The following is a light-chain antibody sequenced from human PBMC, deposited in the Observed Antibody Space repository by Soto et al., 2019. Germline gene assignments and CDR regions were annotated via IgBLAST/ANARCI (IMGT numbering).Light chain of an antibody. CDR2: DVS. Sequence: QSALTQPRSVSGSPGQSVTISCTGTSTNVGSYNFVSWYQQHPGKAPKFMIYDVSRRPSGVPDRFSGSRSGNTASLTISGLQAEDEADYYCCSYAGSYTLIIGGGTKLTVL. V-gene: IGLV2-11*01. CDR3: CSYAGSYTLI. CDR1: STNVGSYNF. J-gene: IGLJ2*01.